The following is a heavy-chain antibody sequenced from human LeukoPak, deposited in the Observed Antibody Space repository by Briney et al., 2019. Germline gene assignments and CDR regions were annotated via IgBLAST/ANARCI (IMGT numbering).Heavy chain of an antibody. CDR2: ITYSGATT. CDR3: AKAVAVALDY. D-gene: IGHD6-19*01. V-gene: IGHV3-23*01. Sequence: GGSLRLSCAASGFTFSSFDMSWVRQAPGKGLEWVSAITYSGATTNYADSVKGRFTISRDNSKNTLFLQVNSLRAEDTAVYYCAKAVAVALDYWGQGTLVTVSS. CDR1: GFTFSSFD. J-gene: IGHJ4*02.